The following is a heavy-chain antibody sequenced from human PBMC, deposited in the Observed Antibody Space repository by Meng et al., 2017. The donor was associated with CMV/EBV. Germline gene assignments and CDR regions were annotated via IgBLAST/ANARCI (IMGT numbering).Heavy chain of an antibody. Sequence: QVQLQQWGAGLLKASEXLSLTCAVYGGSFSGYYWSWIRQPPGKGLEWIGEINHSGSTNYNPSLKSRVTISVDTSKNQFSLKLSSVTAADTAVYYCARGRGFWSGTPFDPWGQGTLVTVSS. CDR2: INHSGST. D-gene: IGHD3-3*01. V-gene: IGHV4-34*01. CDR1: GGSFSGYY. CDR3: ARGRGFWSGTPFDP. J-gene: IGHJ5*02.